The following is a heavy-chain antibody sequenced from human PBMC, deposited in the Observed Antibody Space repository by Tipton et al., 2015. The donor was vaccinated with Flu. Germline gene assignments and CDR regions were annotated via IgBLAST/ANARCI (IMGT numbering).Heavy chain of an antibody. CDR1: GFTFRNYG. J-gene: IGHJ4*02. CDR3: ARDIIGDYGGD. D-gene: IGHD4/OR15-4a*01. V-gene: IGHV3-30*03. Sequence: SLRLSCAPSGFTFRNYGMHWVRQAPGKGLEWVAGVSYDGSNRFYAVSVKGRVTISRDNSKNTLYLEMKSLRAEDTAVYYCARDIIGDYGGDWGQGTLVTVSS. CDR2: VSYDGSNR.